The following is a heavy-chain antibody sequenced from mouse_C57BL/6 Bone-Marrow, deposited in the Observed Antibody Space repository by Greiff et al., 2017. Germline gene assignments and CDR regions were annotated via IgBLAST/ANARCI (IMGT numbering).Heavy chain of an antibody. CDR1: GFTFSDSG. V-gene: IGHV5-17*01. D-gene: IGHD1-1*01. J-gene: IGHJ3*01. CDR3: AKNYGAY. Sequence: EVKLMESGGGLVKPGGSLKLSCAASGFTFSDSGMHWVRQAPEKGLEWVAYISSGSSTIYYADTVKGRFTISRDNAKNTLFLQMTSLRSVDTAMYYCAKNYGAYWGQGTLVTVSA. CDR2: ISSGSSTI.